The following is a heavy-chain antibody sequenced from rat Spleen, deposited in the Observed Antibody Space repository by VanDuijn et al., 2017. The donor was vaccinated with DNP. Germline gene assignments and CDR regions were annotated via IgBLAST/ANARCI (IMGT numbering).Heavy chain of an antibody. Sequence: EVQLQESGPGLVKPSQSLSLTCSVTGYSVTRNYWGWIRKFPGNKMEWIGHISYSGSTSYNPSLKSRISITRDTSKNQFFLHLSSVTTEDTGTYYCARWNLGTSTLDYWGQGVMVTVSS. CDR1: GYSVTRNY. J-gene: IGHJ2*01. CDR3: ARWNLGTSTLDY. CDR2: ISYSGST. V-gene: IGHV3-1*01. D-gene: IGHD1-5*01.